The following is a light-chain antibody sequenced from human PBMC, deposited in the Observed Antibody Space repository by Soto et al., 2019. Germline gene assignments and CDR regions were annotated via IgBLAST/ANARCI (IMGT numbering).Light chain of an antibody. Sequence: DIVMTQTPLSLSVTPGQPSSIAFNFSQSLLQSDGKTHLYWYLQRPGQPPQLLIYEVIKRFSGVPHRFSGSGSGTDFTLKISRVEAEDVGVYYCMQSTQFPNTFGQGTRLEI. J-gene: IGKJ5*01. V-gene: IGKV2D-29*01. CDR3: MQSTQFPNT. CDR1: QSLLQSDGKTH. CDR2: EVI.